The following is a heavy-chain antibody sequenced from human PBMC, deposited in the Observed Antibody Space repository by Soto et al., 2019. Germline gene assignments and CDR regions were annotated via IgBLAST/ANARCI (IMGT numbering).Heavy chain of an antibody. CDR2: ISGRGDNT. V-gene: IGHV3-23*01. D-gene: IGHD3-16*01. J-gene: IGHJ5*02. Sequence: GGSLRLSCAASGFTFSSYAMSWVRQTPGKGLEWVSAISGRGDNTYYADSVKGRFTISRDKSKNTLYLQMNSLRAEDTAVYYCAKDFTSGHGHLPFDPWGQGTLVTVSS. CDR1: GFTFSSYA. CDR3: AKDFTSGHGHLPFDP.